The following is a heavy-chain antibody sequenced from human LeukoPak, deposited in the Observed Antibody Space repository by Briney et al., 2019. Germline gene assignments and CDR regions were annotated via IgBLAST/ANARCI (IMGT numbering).Heavy chain of an antibody. V-gene: IGHV4-38-2*01. D-gene: IGHD3-22*01. CDR3: ARVLYDTRTFDY. Sequence: SETLSLTCDVSGYSISSGYYWAWIRQTPGKGLQYIGMIYSTGDAYYSPTLKSRVTMSVDTSKNQFSLQLTSVTGADTAIYYCARVLYDTRTFDYWGQGTLVTVSS. J-gene: IGHJ4*02. CDR2: IYSTGDA. CDR1: GYSISSGYY.